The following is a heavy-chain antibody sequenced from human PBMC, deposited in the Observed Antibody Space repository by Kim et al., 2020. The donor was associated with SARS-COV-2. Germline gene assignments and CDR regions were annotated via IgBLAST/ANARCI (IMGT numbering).Heavy chain of an antibody. J-gene: IGHJ4*02. CDR2: ISYDESNK. D-gene: IGHD3-3*01. CDR3: ARDATIFGVVTEGYYFDY. V-gene: IGHV3-30*01. Sequence: EWVAVISYDESNKYYADSVKGRFTISRDNFKNTLFLQMDSLRAEDTAAYYCARDATIFGVVTEGYYFDYWGQGALVTVSS.